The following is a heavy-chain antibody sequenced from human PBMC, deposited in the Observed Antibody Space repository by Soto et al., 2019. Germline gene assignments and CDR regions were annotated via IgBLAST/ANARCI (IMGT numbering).Heavy chain of an antibody. J-gene: IGHJ6*02. CDR1: GFTFSNAW. V-gene: IGHV3-72*01. CDR2: IRNKANSYTT. CDR3: ARGGYCSSTSCHSDYYGMDV. D-gene: IGHD2-2*01. Sequence: GGSLRLSCAASGFTFSNAWMSWVRQAPGKGLEWVGRIRNKANSYTTEYAASVKGRFTISRDDSKNSLYLQMNSLKTEDTAVYYCARGGYCSSTSCHSDYYGMDVWGQGTTVTVSS.